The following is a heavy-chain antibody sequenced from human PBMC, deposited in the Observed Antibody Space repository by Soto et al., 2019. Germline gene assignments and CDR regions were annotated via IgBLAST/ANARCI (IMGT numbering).Heavy chain of an antibody. Sequence: GGSLRLSCAASGFIFSHYGIHWVRQAPGKGLEWVANMNPDGSAQYYVDSVKGRFTISRDNAKNSASLQMNSLRAEDAAVYYCLSGRGYWGQGTLVTVSS. CDR2: MNPDGSAQ. CDR3: LSGRGY. V-gene: IGHV3-7*01. J-gene: IGHJ4*02. CDR1: GFIFSHYG.